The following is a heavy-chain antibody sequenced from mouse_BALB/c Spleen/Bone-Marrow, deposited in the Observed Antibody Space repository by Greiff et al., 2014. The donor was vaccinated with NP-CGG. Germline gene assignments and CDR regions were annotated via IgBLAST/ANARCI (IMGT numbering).Heavy chain of an antibody. D-gene: IGHD3-1*01. CDR2: IWTGGST. CDR1: GFSLTTYG. J-gene: IGHJ2*01. Sequence: VKLEESGPGLVQPSQSLPITCTVSGFSLTTYGVHWVRQSPGKGLEWLGVIWTGGSTDYNAAFISRLSISKDNSKSQVFFEMNSLQANDTAIYYCARNHRGYYFDYWGQGTTLTVSS. V-gene: IGHV2-2*02. CDR3: ARNHRGYYFDY.